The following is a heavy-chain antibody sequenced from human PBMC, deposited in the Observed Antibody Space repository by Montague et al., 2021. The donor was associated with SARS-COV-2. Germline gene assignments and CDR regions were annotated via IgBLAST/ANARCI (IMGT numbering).Heavy chain of an antibody. Sequence: TLSLTCTVSGGSISSGSYYWNWIRQPAGKGLEWIGRIYTSGSTXYNPSLKSRVTISVDTSKNQFSLKLSSVTAADTAVYYCARPLVRGVPEAFDIWGQGALVIVSS. V-gene: IGHV4-61*02. CDR2: IYTSGST. CDR1: GGSISSGSYY. D-gene: IGHD3-10*01. CDR3: ARPLVRGVPEAFDI. J-gene: IGHJ3*02.